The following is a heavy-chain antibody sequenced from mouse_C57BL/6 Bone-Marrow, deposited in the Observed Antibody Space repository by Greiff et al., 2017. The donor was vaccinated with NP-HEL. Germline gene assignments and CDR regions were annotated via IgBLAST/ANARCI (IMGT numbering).Heavy chain of an antibody. V-gene: IGHV5-6*02. CDR1: GFTFSSYG. CDR2: ISSGGSYT. CDR3: ARYSNYGYYAMDY. D-gene: IGHD2-5*01. Sequence: EVKLEESGGDLVKPGGSLKLSCAASGFTFSSYGMSWVRQTPDKRLEWVATISSGGSYTYYPDSVKGRFTISRDHAKNTLYLQMSSLKSEDTAMYYCARYSNYGYYAMDYWGQGTSVTVSS. J-gene: IGHJ4*01.